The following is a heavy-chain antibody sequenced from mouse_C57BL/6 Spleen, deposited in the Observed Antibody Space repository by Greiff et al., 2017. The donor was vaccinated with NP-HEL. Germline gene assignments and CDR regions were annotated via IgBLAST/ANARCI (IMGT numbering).Heavy chain of an antibody. Sequence: VQLQQPGAELVRPGSSVKLSCKASGYTFTSYWMHWVKQRPIQGLEWIGNIDPSDSETHYNQKFKDKATLTVDKSSSTAYMQLSSLTSEDSAVYYCARGGRNYYDYDGAMDYWGQGTSVTVSS. D-gene: IGHD2-4*01. CDR1: GYTFTSYW. J-gene: IGHJ4*01. CDR3: ARGGRNYYDYDGAMDY. CDR2: IDPSDSET. V-gene: IGHV1-52*01.